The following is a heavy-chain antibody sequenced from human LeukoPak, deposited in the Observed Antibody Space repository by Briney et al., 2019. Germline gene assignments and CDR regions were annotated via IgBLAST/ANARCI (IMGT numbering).Heavy chain of an antibody. V-gene: IGHV3-7*01. CDR3: ARDQHCGGDCYSVWSSYYYYYMDV. CDR2: IKQDGTEK. CDR1: GFSFTTYW. Sequence: GGSLRLSCGASGFSFTTYWMSWVRQAPGKGLEWVANIKQDGTEKYYVDSVKGRFTISRDYARNSLYLQLNSLRAEDTAVYYCARDQHCGGDCYSVWSSYYYYYMDVWGKGTTVTIS. D-gene: IGHD2-21*02. J-gene: IGHJ6*03.